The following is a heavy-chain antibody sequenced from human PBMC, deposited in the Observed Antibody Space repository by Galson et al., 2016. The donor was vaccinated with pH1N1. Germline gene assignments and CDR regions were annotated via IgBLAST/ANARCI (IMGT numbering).Heavy chain of an antibody. CDR3: ARQNDYVDYRGDAFDS. CDR2: IHLGGSHI. CDR1: GYRLSRSW. J-gene: IGHJ3*02. D-gene: IGHD4-17*01. Sequence: QSGAEVTKPGESLKISCKGSGYRLSRSWIGWVRQMPGKGLEWMGIIHLGGSHIRSSPSFQGQVTISADKSINIVSLQWSSLKASDTAMYYCARQNDYVDYRGDAFDSWGQGTMVTVSS. V-gene: IGHV5-51*01.